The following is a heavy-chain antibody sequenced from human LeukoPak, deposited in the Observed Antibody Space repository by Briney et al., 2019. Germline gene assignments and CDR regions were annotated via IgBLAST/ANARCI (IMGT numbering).Heavy chain of an antibody. J-gene: IGHJ5*02. Sequence: PGGSLRLSCAASGFNFSSYGMHWVRQAPGKGLEWVAVIWYDGSNKYCADSVKGLFTISRDNSKNTLYLQVNSLRAEDTAVYYCARARNDYDSSGFSALDLWGQGTLVTVSS. CDR2: IWYDGSNK. CDR1: GFNFSSYG. CDR3: ARARNDYDSSGFSALDL. D-gene: IGHD3-22*01. V-gene: IGHV3-33*01.